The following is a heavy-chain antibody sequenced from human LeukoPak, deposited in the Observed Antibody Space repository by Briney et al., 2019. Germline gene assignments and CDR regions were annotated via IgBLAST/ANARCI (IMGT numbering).Heavy chain of an antibody. D-gene: IGHD6-13*01. V-gene: IGHV3-33*01. J-gene: IGHJ4*02. CDR2: IWYDGGNK. Sequence: PGGSLRLSCAASGFTFSSYGMHWVRQAPGKGLEWVAVIWYDGGNKYYADSVKGRFTISRDNSKNTLYLQMNSLRAEDTAVYYCARAGYSSSWYVDYWGQGTLVTVPS. CDR1: GFTFSSYG. CDR3: ARAGYSSSWYVDY.